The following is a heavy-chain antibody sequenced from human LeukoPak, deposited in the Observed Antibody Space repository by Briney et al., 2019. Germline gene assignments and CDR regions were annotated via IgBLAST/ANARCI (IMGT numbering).Heavy chain of an antibody. J-gene: IGHJ4*02. D-gene: IGHD1-26*01. CDR2: IYYSGST. CDR3: ARVPYSRYSGSYYSDY. Sequence: PSETLSLTCTVSGDSISSSSFHWGWIRQPPGKGLEWIGSIYYSGSTYYNPSLKSRVTISVDTSKNQFSLMLISVTATDTAVYYCARVPYSRYSGSYYSDYWGQGTLVTVSS. V-gene: IGHV4-39*01. CDR1: GDSISSSSFH.